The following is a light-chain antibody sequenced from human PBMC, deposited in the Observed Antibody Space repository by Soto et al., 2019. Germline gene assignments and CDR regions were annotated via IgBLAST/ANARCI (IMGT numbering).Light chain of an antibody. CDR1: QSVKNNN. Sequence: EMGLPQSPCTLSLSPGERATLSCRASQSVKNNNLAWYQQKPGQAPRLLSYGASSGATGLPDRFSGSGSGTDFTLTIYRLEPEDFAVYYCHQYGSARLTFGGGTTVEIK. V-gene: IGKV3-20*01. J-gene: IGKJ4*01. CDR2: GAS. CDR3: HQYGSARLT.